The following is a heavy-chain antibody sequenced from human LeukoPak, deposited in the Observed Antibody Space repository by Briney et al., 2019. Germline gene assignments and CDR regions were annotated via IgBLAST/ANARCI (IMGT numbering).Heavy chain of an antibody. D-gene: IGHD4-17*01. Sequence: ASVKVSCKASSYTFTNYAFTWVRQAPGQGLEWMGWISAYNGNTNYAQKLQGRVTMTTDTSTSTAYMELRSLRSDDAAVYYCARVWHGDYVNWFDPWGQGTLVTVSS. CDR1: SYTFTNYA. V-gene: IGHV1-18*01. CDR3: ARVWHGDYVNWFDP. CDR2: ISAYNGNT. J-gene: IGHJ5*02.